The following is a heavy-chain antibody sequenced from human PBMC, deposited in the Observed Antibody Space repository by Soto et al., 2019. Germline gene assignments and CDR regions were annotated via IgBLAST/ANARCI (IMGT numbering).Heavy chain of an antibody. CDR2: DSGNNGAS. D-gene: IGHD2-2*01. Sequence: ASVKVSCKASGYTSSDFGISWVRQAPGQGHEGMGWDSGNNGASNPAPKVQGRITLTLCTSTGFSYLSLRSLRSHDTAIYYCVRDQKYFRVNGNWFDSWGQGTLVTVSS. CDR3: VRDQKYFRVNGNWFDS. J-gene: IGHJ5*01. V-gene: IGHV1-18*04. CDR1: GYTSSDFG.